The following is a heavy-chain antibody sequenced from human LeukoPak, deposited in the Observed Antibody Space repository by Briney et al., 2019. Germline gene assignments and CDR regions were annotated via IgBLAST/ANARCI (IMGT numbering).Heavy chain of an antibody. D-gene: IGHD3-22*01. V-gene: IGHV3-7*01. CDR1: GFTFSIYW. J-gene: IGHJ3*01. CDR2: IKEDGSEK. Sequence: PGGSLRLSCAASGFTFSIYWMTWVRQAPGKGLEWVANIKEDGSEKNYVDSMKGRFTISRDNAKNSLYLQMNSLRAEDTAVYYCARYYYNDNGYSEDAFDLWGQGTMVTVSP. CDR3: ARYYYNDNGYSEDAFDL.